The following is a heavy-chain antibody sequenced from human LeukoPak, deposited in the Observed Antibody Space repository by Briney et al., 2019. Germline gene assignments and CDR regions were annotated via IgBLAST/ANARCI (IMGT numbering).Heavy chain of an antibody. CDR3: AKDLSAGYYGMDV. Sequence: GGSLRRSCAASGFTFSSYAMSWVRQAPGKGLEWVSAISGSGGSTYYADSVKGRFTISRDNSKNTLYLQMNSLRAEDTAVYYCAKDLSAGYYGMDVWGQGTTVTVSS. CDR2: ISGSGGST. CDR1: GFTFSSYA. D-gene: IGHD3-3*01. J-gene: IGHJ6*02. V-gene: IGHV3-23*01.